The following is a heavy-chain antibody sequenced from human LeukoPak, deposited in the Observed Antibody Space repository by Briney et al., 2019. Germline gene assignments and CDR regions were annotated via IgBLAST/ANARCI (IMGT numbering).Heavy chain of an antibody. D-gene: IGHD3-10*01. Sequence: GGSLRLSCAASGFTFSSYWMDWVRQAPGKGLAWVSRINSDGSSTIYADSVKGLFTISRDNAKNTLYLQMNSLRAEDTALYYCVRDDSRPGEAFDIWGQGTMVTVSS. CDR1: GFTFSSYW. CDR3: VRDDSRPGEAFDI. V-gene: IGHV3-74*01. CDR2: INSDGSST. J-gene: IGHJ3*02.